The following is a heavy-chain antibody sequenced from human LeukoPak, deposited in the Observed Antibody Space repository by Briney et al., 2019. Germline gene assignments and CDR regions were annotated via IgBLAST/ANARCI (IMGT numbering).Heavy chain of an antibody. CDR3: ARGGVNYWNPRY. Sequence: PGGSLRLSCVASGFTVSSHYMSWVRQAPGKGLEWVSLLYTGGRTYYADSVEGRFTISRDDSKNTVYLHMNTVRAEDTAMYYCARGGVNYWNPRYWGQGTLVTVSP. J-gene: IGHJ4*02. CDR1: GFTVSSHY. CDR2: LYTGGRT. V-gene: IGHV3-53*01. D-gene: IGHD1-1*01.